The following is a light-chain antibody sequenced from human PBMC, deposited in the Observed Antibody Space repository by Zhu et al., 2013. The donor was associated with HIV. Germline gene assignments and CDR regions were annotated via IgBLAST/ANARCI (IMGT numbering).Light chain of an antibody. CDR3: CSYAGSGTYV. V-gene: IGLV1-51*01. Sequence: QSVLTQPPSVSAAPGQKVTISCSGSDSNIENGYVSWYQQFPGTAPKLLIYDNNKRPSGIPDRFSASKSFRSATLDITGLQTGDEADYYCCSYAGSGTYVFGTGTKVTV. CDR2: DNN. J-gene: IGLJ1*01. CDR1: DSNIENGY.